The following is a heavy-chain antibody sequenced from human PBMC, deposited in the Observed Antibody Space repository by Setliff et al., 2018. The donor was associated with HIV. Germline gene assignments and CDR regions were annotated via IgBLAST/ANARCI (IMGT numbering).Heavy chain of an antibody. D-gene: IGHD3-9*01. Sequence: GGSLRLSCTASGFSFRDYTMTWVRQAPGKGLEWVSFIRVQTYGVTTEYAASVIGRFTISRDDSKRVAYLQMNSLKTEDTAVYWCIRDRRHDVLTGPLYYNSYYMDVWGKGTTVTVSS. CDR3: IRDRRHDVLTGPLYYNSYYMDV. CDR1: GFSFRDYT. J-gene: IGHJ6*03. V-gene: IGHV3-49*04. CDR2: IRVQTYGVTT.